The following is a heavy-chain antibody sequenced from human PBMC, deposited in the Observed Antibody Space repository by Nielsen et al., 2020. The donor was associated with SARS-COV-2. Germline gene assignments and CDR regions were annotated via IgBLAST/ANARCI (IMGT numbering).Heavy chain of an antibody. CDR2: ISGSGGST. Sequence: GGSLRLSCAASGFTFSSYGMHWVRQAPGKGLEWVSAISGSGGSTYYADSVKGRFTISRDNSKNTLYLQMNSLRAEDTAVYYCASHRYYYDSSGCFDYWGQGTLVTVSS. V-gene: IGHV3-23*01. CDR1: GFTFSSYG. J-gene: IGHJ4*02. D-gene: IGHD3-22*01. CDR3: ASHRYYYDSSGCFDY.